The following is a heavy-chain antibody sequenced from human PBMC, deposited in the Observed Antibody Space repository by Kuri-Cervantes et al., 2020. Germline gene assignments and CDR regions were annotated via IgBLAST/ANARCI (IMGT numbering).Heavy chain of an antibody. CDR3: ARGPYSSGHSDY. V-gene: IGHV1-3*01. CDR2: INAGNGNT. J-gene: IGHJ4*02. D-gene: IGHD6-19*01. Sequence: ASVKVSCKASGYTFTSYAMHWVRQAPGQRLEWMGWINAGNGNTKYSQKFQGRVTITRDTSASTAYMELSSLRSEDTAVYYCARGPYSSGHSDYWGQGTLVTVSS. CDR1: GYTFTSYA.